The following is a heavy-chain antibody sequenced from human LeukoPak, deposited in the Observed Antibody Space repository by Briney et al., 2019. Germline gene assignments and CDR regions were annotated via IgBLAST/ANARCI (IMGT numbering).Heavy chain of an antibody. CDR2: IHDSGST. D-gene: IGHD3-10*01. CDR3: ASLYIYGSGSFPNY. J-gene: IGHJ4*02. CDR1: GGSISTRYYY. V-gene: IGHV4-39*01. Sequence: SETLSLTCAVSGGSISTRYYYWGWIRQPPGKGLEWIGTIHDSGSTYYSPSLKGQVTISVDTSNNQFSLKLSSVTAGDTAVYYCASLYIYGSGSFPNYWGQGILVTVST.